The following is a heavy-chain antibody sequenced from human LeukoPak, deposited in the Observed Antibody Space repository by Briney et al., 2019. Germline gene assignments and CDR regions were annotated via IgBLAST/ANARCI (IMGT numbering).Heavy chain of an antibody. V-gene: IGHV4-59*08. J-gene: IGHJ4*02. CDR1: GGSISSYY. D-gene: IGHD6-19*01. CDR2: IYYSGST. CDR3: AGTKTGLAVAGRSYFDY. Sequence: SETLSLTCTVSGGSISSYYWSWIRQPPGKGLEWIGYIYYSGSTNYNPSLKSRVTISVDTSKNQLSLKLSSVTAADTAVYYCAGTKTGLAVAGRSYFDYWGQGTLVTVSS.